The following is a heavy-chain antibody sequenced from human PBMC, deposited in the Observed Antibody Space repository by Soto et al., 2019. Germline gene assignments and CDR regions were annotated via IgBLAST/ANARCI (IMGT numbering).Heavy chain of an antibody. D-gene: IGHD2-2*01. CDR3: ARAATAASYYFYAIDV. CDR2: IYYSGGA. Sequence: WTWVRQRPGQGLEWTGYIYYSGGAYYNPSLESRLSLSVDTSKNQFSLNLKSVTAADTAVYFCARAATAASYYFYAIDVWGSGTTVTVSS. J-gene: IGHJ6*02. V-gene: IGHV4-31*02.